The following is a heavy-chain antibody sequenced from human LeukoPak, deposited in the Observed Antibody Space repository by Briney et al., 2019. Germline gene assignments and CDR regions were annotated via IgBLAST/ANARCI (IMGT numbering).Heavy chain of an antibody. CDR2: IIPIFGTA. CDR1: GGTFSSYA. CDR3: ATEAGYYDSSGYPYYDY. D-gene: IGHD3-22*01. Sequence: SVKVSCKASGGTFSSYAISWVRQAPGQGLEWMGRIIPIFGTANYAQKFQGRVTITTDESTSTAYMELSSLRSEDTAVYYCATEAGYYDSSGYPYYDYWGQGTLVTVSS. V-gene: IGHV1-69*05. J-gene: IGHJ4*02.